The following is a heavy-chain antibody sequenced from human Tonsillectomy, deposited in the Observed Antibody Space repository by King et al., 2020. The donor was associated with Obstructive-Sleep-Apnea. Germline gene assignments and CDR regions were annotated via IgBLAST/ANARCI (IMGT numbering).Heavy chain of an antibody. Sequence: QLVQSGAEVKKPGASVKVSCKASGYTFIGYYMHWVRQAPGQGLEWMGWINPNSGGTTYAQNFQGRVTMTRDTSISTAYMELSRLRSDDTAVYYCARGRNYDSSGYYGPTPNDYFDYWGQGTLVTVSS. V-gene: IGHV1-2*02. CDR3: ARGRNYDSSGYYGPTPNDYFDY. CDR1: GYTFIGYY. D-gene: IGHD3-22*01. CDR2: INPNSGGT. J-gene: IGHJ4*02.